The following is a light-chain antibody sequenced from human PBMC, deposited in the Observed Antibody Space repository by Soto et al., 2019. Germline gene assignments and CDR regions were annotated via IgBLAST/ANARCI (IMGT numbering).Light chain of an antibody. V-gene: IGKV1-5*01. Sequence: PSTLSGSVGDRVTITCRASQTISSWLAWYQQKPGKAPKLLINVASTLQSGVPSRFSGSGSGTDFTLTISGLEPEDVAMYYCQHYGDSPPITFGQGTRLEIK. CDR3: QHYGDSPPIT. CDR1: QTISSW. J-gene: IGKJ5*01. CDR2: VAS.